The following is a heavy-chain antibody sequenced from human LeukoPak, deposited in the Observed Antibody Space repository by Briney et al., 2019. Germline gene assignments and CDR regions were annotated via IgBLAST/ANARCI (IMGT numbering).Heavy chain of an antibody. CDR2: IIPILGIA. CDR1: GGTFSSYA. D-gene: IGHD6-19*01. J-gene: IGHJ4*02. CDR3: ARGYSSGDVGGFDY. Sequence: ASVKVSCKASGGTFSSYAISWVRQAPGQGLEWMGRIIPILGIANYAQKFQGRVTITADKSTSTAYMELSSLRSEDTAVYYCARGYSSGDVGGFDYWGQGTLVTVSS. V-gene: IGHV1-69*04.